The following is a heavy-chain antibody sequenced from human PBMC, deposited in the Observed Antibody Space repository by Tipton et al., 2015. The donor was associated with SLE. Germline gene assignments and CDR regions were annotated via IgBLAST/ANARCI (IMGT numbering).Heavy chain of an antibody. CDR2: ISGSGGSI. V-gene: IGHV3-23*01. D-gene: IGHD4-11*01. CDR1: GFTFSSYA. Sequence: LSLTCAASGFTFSSYAMSWVRQAPGKGLEWVSGISGSGGSIYYADSVKGRFTISRDNSKNTLYLQMNSLRAEDTAVYYCAKDIVPTVTGGEAFDIWSQGTMVTVSS. CDR3: AKDIVPTVTGGEAFDI. J-gene: IGHJ3*02.